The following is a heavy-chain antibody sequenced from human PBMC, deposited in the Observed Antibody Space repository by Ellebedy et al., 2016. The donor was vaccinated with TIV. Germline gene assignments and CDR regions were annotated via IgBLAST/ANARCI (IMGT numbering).Heavy chain of an antibody. D-gene: IGHD6-13*01. J-gene: IGHJ4*02. CDR3: ARVPVGYYYFDY. CDR2: TRNKAHSYST. CDR1: GFTLSDHY. V-gene: IGHV3-72*01. Sequence: PGGSLRLSCAASGFTLSDHYMDWVRQAPGKGLEWVARTRNKAHSYSTEYAASVKGRFTMSRDDSKNSVYLQMNSLKTEDTAVYYCARVPVGYYYFDYWGQGTLVTVSS.